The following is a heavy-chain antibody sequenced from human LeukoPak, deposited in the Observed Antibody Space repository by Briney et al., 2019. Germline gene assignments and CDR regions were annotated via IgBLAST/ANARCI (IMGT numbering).Heavy chain of an antibody. CDR2: ISYDGSNK. CDR1: GFTFSSYA. J-gene: IGHJ4*02. Sequence: PGGSLRLSCAASGFTFSSYAMHWVRQAPGKGLEWVAVISYDGSNKYYADSAKGRFTISRDNSKNTLYLQMNSLRAEDTAVYYCARGRGYFDYWGQGTLVTVSS. CDR3: ARGRGYFDY. V-gene: IGHV3-30*01.